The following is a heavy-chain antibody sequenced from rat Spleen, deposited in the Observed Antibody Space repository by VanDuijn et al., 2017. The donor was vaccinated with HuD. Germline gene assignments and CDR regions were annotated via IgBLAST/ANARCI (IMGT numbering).Heavy chain of an antibody. CDR3: AISGTYGFDY. CDR1: GFTFSDYY. CDR2: ISYDGSST. D-gene: IGHD2-1*01. V-gene: IGHV5-7*01. Sequence: EVQLVESGGGLVQPGRSLKLSCAASGFTFSDYYMAWVRQAPTKGLEWVATISYDGSSTYYRDSVKGRFTISRDNAKSNLSLQMESLRSEDTATYSCAISGTYGFDYWGQGVMVTVSS. J-gene: IGHJ2*01.